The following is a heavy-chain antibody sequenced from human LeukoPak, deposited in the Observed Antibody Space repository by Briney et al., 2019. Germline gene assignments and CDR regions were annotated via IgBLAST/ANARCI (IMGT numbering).Heavy chain of an antibody. CDR2: IWYDGSNK. V-gene: IGHV3-33*06. Sequence: LAGGSLRLSCAASGFTFSSYGMHWVRQAPGKGLEWVAVIWYDGSNKYYADSVRGRFTISRDNSKNTLYLQMNSLRADDTALYYCAKMKGQRLNDYCMDVWGKGTTVTVSS. CDR1: GFTFSSYG. J-gene: IGHJ6*03. CDR3: AKMKGQRLNDYCMDV.